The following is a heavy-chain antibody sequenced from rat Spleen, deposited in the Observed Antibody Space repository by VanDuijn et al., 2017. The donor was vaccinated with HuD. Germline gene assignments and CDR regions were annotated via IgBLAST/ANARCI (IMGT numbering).Heavy chain of an antibody. V-gene: IGHV5-29*01. CDR1: GFTFSDYG. CDR3: VRQDTSGYANWFTY. J-gene: IGHJ3*01. Sequence: EVQLVESDGDLVQPGRSLKLSCAASGFTFSDYGVAWVRQAPTTGLEWVATIIYDGTRTYYRDSVKGRFTISRDNAQSTLSLQMDSLRSEDTATYYCVRQDTSGYANWFTYWGQGTLVTVSS. CDR2: IIYDGTRT. D-gene: IGHD4-3*01.